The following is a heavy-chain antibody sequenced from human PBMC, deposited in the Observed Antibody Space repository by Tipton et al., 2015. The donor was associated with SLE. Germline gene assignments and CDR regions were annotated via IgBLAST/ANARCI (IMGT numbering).Heavy chain of an antibody. CDR2: ISAYNGNT. V-gene: IGHV1-18*01. Sequence: QSGPEVKKPGASVKVSCKASGYTFTTYGISWVRQAPGQGLEWMGWISAYNGNTNYAQKLQGRVTMTTDTSTSTAYMELRSLRSDDTAVYYCARDYYSSSWYNWFDPWGQGTLVTVSS. J-gene: IGHJ5*02. CDR3: ARDYYSSSWYNWFDP. D-gene: IGHD6-13*01. CDR1: GYTFTTYG.